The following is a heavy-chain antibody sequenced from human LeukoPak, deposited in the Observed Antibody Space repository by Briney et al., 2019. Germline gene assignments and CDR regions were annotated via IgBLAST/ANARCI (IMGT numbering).Heavy chain of an antibody. J-gene: IGHJ2*01. CDR3: ARGVGAVYWYFDL. CDR2: IYYSGTT. CDR1: GDSVSSGNYY. Sequence: PSETLSLTCTVSGDSVSSGNYYWRWVRQPPGKGLEWIGYIYYSGTTNYNPSLKSRVIISVDTSKNQFSLKLTSVTAADTAVYYCARGVGAVYWYFDLWGRGSLVTVSS. D-gene: IGHD1-26*01. V-gene: IGHV4-61*01.